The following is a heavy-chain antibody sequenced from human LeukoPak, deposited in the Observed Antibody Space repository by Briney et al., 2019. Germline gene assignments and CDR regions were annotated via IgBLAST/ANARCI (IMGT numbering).Heavy chain of an antibody. CDR2: INHSGST. J-gene: IGHJ6*02. CDR3: AIRPSGRLQPYYYYYGMDV. Sequence: PSETLSLTCTVSGGSISSGSYYWSWIRQPPGKGLEWIGEINHSGSTNYNPSLKSRVTISVDTSKNQFSLKLSSVTAADTAVYYCAIRPSGRLQPYYYYYGMDVWGQGTTVTVSS. V-gene: IGHV4-39*07. D-gene: IGHD2-21*02. CDR1: GGSISSGSYY.